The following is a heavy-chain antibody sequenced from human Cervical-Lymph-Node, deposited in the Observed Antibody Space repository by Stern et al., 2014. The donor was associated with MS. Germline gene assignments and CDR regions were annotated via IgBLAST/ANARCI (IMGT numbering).Heavy chain of an antibody. CDR1: GYNFIAHW. J-gene: IGHJ4*02. CDR2: IYPGDSDI. V-gene: IGHV5-51*03. CDR3: VRWSVAGDY. D-gene: IGHD6-19*01. Sequence: EVQLVESGAEVKKPGESLKISCEGSGYNFIAHWIAWVRQMPGKGLEWMGIIYPGDSDIRYSPAFQGQVTISADKSISTAYLQWSSLKASDTAVYYCVRWSVAGDYWGQGTLVTVSS.